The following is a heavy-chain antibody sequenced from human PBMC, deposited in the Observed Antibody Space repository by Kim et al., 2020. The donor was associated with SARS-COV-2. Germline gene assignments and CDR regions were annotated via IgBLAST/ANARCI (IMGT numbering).Heavy chain of an antibody. Sequence: AHSVKGKFTTPRDNSNNTLYLQMSSLRAEDTAVYYCVKAYSSGWYHLLDYWGQGTLVTVSS. V-gene: IGHV3-64D*09. CDR3: VKAYSSGWYHLLDY. J-gene: IGHJ4*02. D-gene: IGHD6-19*01.